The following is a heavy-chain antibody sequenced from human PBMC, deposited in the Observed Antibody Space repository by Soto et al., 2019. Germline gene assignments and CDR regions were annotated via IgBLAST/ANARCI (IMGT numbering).Heavy chain of an antibody. D-gene: IGHD5-12*01. CDR3: ARKDSGYADYMDV. V-gene: IGHV4-31*03. CDR1: GGSISRGGYY. CDR2: IYYSGGT. Sequence: QVQLQESGPGLVKPSQTLSLTCTVSGGSISRGGYYWSWIRQHPGKGLEWIGYIYYSGGTYYNPSLKSRVTMSVDTSENQFSLGLSSVTAADTAVYYCARKDSGYADYMDVWGKGTTVTVSS. J-gene: IGHJ6*03.